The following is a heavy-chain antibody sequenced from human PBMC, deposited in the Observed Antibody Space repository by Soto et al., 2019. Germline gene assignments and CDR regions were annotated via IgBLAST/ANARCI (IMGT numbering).Heavy chain of an antibody. D-gene: IGHD1-1*01. CDR3: VREIWNGDPGFDY. V-gene: IGHV3-21*01. CDR1: GFTFSSYS. CDR2: ISASRTYI. Sequence: EVQLVESGGGLVQPGGSLRLSCAASGFTFSSYSMNWVRQAPGKGLEWVSSISASRTYIYYADSVRGRFTISRDNAENSLYLQMSSLRAEDTALYYCVREIWNGDPGFDYWGQGTLVTVSS. J-gene: IGHJ4*02.